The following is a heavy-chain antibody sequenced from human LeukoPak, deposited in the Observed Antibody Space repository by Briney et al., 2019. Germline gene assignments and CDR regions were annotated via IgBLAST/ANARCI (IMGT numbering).Heavy chain of an antibody. D-gene: IGHD3-10*02. J-gene: IGHJ4*02. CDR1: GFTFTTYW. CDR3: AKAFMFGESSPSY. V-gene: IGHV3-43*01. Sequence: GGSLRLSCAASGFTFTTYWMHWVRQAPAKGLEWVSLISWDGGSTYYADSVKGRFTISRDNSKNSLYLQMNSLRTEDTALYYCAKAFMFGESSPSYWGQGTLVTVSS. CDR2: ISWDGGST.